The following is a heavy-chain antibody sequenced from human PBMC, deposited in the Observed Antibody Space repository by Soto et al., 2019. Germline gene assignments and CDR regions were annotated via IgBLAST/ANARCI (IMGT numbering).Heavy chain of an antibody. Sequence: GGSLRLSCAASGFTFSSYAMHWVRQAPGKGLEWVAVISYDGSNKYYADSVKGRFTISRDNSKNTLYLQMNSLRAEDTAVYYCARDQPATVRCDYWGQGTLVTVSP. CDR1: GFTFSSYA. V-gene: IGHV3-30-3*01. CDR3: ARDQPATVRCDY. D-gene: IGHD4-17*01. CDR2: ISYDGSNK. J-gene: IGHJ4*02.